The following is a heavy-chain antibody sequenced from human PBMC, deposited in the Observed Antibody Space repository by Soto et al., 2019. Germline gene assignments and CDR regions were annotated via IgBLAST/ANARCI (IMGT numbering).Heavy chain of an antibody. CDR2: TYLDGRI. D-gene: IGHD6-13*01. CDR3: ARRGYGLDV. V-gene: IGHV4-39*01. J-gene: IGHJ6*02. CDR1: GVPISSTSYF. Sequence: QVQLQESGPRLVKPSETVSLTCSVSGVPISSTSYFWAWIRQPPGTGLEWIGSTYLDGRISYNPTFVCRLTIPVDTFKNYFCLTLTSVTASDTALYYCARRGYGLDVWGHGTTVKVSS.